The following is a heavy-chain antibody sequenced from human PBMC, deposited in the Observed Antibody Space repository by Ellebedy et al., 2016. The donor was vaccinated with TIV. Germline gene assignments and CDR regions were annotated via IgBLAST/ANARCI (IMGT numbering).Heavy chain of an antibody. J-gene: IGHJ4*02. V-gene: IGHV3-7*04. CDR2: IKQDGSEK. CDR3: ARAIGAAGSF. CDR1: GFTFSSYW. Sequence: ETLSLXCAASGFTFSSYWMTWVRQAPGKGLEWVANIKQDGSEKYYVGSVKGRFTISRDNAKNSLYLQMNSLRAEDTAVYYCARAIGAAGSFWGQGTLVTVSS. D-gene: IGHD6-13*01.